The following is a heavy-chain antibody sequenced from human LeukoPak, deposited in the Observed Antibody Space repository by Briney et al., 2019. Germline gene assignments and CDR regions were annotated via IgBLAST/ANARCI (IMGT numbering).Heavy chain of an antibody. CDR2: IKQDGSEK. Sequence: GGSLRLSCAASGFTFSTYRMSWGGQAPGNGLEWVANIKQDGSEKYYVDSVKGRFTSSIDNAKNSLYLQMSTLRAEDTAVYYCTRVEETATTAAIIRKYSYYYYYMDVWGNGNTVTVSS. CDR1: GFTFSTYR. J-gene: IGHJ6*03. CDR3: TRVEETATTAAIIRKYSYYYYYMDV. D-gene: IGHD4-11*01. V-gene: IGHV3-7*01.